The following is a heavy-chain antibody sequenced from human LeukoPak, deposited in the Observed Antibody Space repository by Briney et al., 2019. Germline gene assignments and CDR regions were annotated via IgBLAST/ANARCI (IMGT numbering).Heavy chain of an antibody. CDR2: IGANVGST. V-gene: IGHV3-23*01. J-gene: IGHJ6*02. CDR3: TKSTDYWYYGMDV. D-gene: IGHD2-8*02. CDR1: GFTFSTFA. Sequence: GGSLRLSCVASGFTFSTFAMYWLRQAPGKGLEWVSAIGANVGSTSYADSVRGRFTISRDNSRSTLYLQMSSLRTDDTATYYCTKSTDYWYYGMDVWGQGTTVTVSS.